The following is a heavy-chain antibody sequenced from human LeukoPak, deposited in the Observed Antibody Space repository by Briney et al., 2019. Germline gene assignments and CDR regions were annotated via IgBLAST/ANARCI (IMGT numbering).Heavy chain of an antibody. CDR2: ISSSGSTI. CDR3: ARVSRLRLGELSPHYYYYYMDV. V-gene: IGHV3-11*01. Sequence: GGSLRLSCAASGFTFSDYYMSWIRQAPGKGLEWVSYISSSGSTIYYADSVKGRFTISRDNAKNSLYLQMNSLRAEDTAVYYCARVSRLRLGELSPHYYYYYMDVWGKGTTVTISS. J-gene: IGHJ6*03. CDR1: GFTFSDYY. D-gene: IGHD3-16*02.